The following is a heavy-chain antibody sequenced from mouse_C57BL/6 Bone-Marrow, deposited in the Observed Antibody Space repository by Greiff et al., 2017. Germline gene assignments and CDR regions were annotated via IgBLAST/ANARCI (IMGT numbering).Heavy chain of an antibody. CDR1: GFNIKDDY. CDR3: TTGFYLNWDY. V-gene: IGHV14-4*01. Sequence: VQLQQSGAELVRPGASVKLSCTASGFNIKDDYMHWVKQRPEQGLEWIGWIDPKNGDTEYASKFQGKATITADTSSNTAYLQLSSLTSEDTAVYYCTTGFYLNWDYWGQGTTLTVSS. J-gene: IGHJ2*01. CDR2: IDPKNGDT. D-gene: IGHD4-1*01.